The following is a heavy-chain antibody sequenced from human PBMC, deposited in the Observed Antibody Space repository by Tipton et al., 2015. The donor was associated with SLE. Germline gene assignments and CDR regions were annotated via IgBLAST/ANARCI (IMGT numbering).Heavy chain of an antibody. J-gene: IGHJ4*02. Sequence: TLSLTCAVYGGSFSGYYWSWIRQPPGKGLEWIGEINHSGSTNYNPSLKSRVTISVDTSKNQFSLKLSSVTAADTAVYYCARGTSSSTWGYYFDYWGQGTLVTVSS. CDR2: INHSGST. CDR1: GGSFSGYY. D-gene: IGHD6-6*01. V-gene: IGHV4-34*01. CDR3: ARGTSSSTWGYYFDY.